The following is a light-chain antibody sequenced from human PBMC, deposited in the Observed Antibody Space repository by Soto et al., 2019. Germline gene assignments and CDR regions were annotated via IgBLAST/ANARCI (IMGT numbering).Light chain of an antibody. Sequence: DIQMTQSPSTLSASVGDRVTITCRASQSISSWLAWYQQKPGKAPKLLIYDASSLESGVPSRFSSSGSGTEFTLIISGLQPDDSATYYCQQYTNTNNPWMFGQGTKVDIK. CDR3: QQYTNTNNPWM. CDR2: DAS. V-gene: IGKV1-5*01. J-gene: IGKJ1*01. CDR1: QSISSW.